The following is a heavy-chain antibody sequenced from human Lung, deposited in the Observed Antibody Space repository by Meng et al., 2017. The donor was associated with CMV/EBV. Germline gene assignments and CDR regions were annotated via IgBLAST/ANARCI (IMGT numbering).Heavy chain of an antibody. CDR3: VRAGYSSGWYELYFDY. V-gene: IGHV3-53*01. Sequence: GGSLRLXCAASGFTVSSNYMSWVRQAPGKGLEWVAVIYRGGSTYYADSVKGRFTITRDNSKNTRYLQMNTLRDEDTAVYYCVRAGYSSGWYELYFDYWGQGXLVTVSS. CDR2: IYRGGST. D-gene: IGHD6-19*01. CDR1: GFTVSSNY. J-gene: IGHJ4*02.